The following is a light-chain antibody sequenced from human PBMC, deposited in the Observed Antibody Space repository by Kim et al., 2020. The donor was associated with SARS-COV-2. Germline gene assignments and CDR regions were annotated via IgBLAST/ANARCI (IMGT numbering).Light chain of an antibody. CDR3: SSHAITDNAYVI. J-gene: IGLJ2*01. Sequence: ISSTGTTHDVGSYSYKYVSWYQQHPGKVPKLLIYEVTKRPSGVPDRFSGSKSGNTASLIVSGLQAEDEADYYCSSHAITDNAYVIFGGGTQLTVL. V-gene: IGLV2-8*01. CDR1: THDVGSYSYKY. CDR2: EVT.